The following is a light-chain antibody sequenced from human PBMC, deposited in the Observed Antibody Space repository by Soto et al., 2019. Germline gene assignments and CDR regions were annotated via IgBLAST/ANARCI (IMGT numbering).Light chain of an antibody. Sequence: QSALTQPASVSGSPGQSITISCTGTSSDVGGYNYVSWYQQHPGKAPKFMIYGVSNRPSGVSSRFSGSKSGNTASLTISGLQAEDEADYYCSSYTGSNIVFGGGTKVTVL. CDR1: SSDVGGYNY. CDR2: GVS. J-gene: IGLJ3*02. CDR3: SSYTGSNIV. V-gene: IGLV2-14*01.